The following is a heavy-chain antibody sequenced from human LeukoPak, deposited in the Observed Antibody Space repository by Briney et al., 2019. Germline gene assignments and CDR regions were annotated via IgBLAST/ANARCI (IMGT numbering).Heavy chain of an antibody. Sequence: ASVKVSCKASGYSFINYGISWMRQAPGQGLEWMGWISVNNGDTNFAQKLQGRVTMTTDTSTSTAYMELRSLRSDDTAVYYCAREGYTSGFPFDIWGQGTMVTVSS. CDR3: AREGYTSGFPFDI. J-gene: IGHJ3*02. CDR1: GYSFINYG. D-gene: IGHD6-19*01. V-gene: IGHV1-18*01. CDR2: ISVNNGDT.